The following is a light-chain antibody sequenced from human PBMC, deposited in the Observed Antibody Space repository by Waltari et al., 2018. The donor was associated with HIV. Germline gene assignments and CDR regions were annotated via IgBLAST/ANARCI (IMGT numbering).Light chain of an antibody. Sequence: QSALTQTASVSGSPGQSITISCTGTNSDVVGYNFVSWYQHHPGRAPKLIIYDVTNRPSGVSNRFSGSKSGNTASLTISGLQAEDEADYFCSSYTRSSTHYVFGTGTKVTVL. CDR2: DVT. V-gene: IGLV2-14*03. J-gene: IGLJ1*01. CDR3: SSYTRSSTHYV. CDR1: NSDVVGYNF.